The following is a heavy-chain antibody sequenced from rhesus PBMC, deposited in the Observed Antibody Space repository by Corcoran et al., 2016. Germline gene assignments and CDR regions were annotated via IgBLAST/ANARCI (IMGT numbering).Heavy chain of an antibody. J-gene: IGHJ5-1*01. Sequence: QVQLVQSGSEIKQPGASVKLSCKAAGYTFTSYYMHWVRQAPGHGLEWIGRIPPYNGNKAHAQNFKGRVTIATDTSTSTGYMELSSLRSEDTAVYYCTRDRSGYSSNNRFDVWGAGVLVTVSS. CDR2: IPPYNGNK. CDR1: GYTFTSYY. V-gene: IGHV1-180*01. CDR3: TRDRSGYSSNNRFDV. D-gene: IGHD6-19*01.